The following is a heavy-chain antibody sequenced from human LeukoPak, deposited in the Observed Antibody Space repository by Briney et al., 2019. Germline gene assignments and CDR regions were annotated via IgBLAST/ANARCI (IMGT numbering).Heavy chain of an antibody. V-gene: IGHV3-30*03. CDR2: ISYDGGNK. D-gene: IGHD6-19*01. Sequence: TGGSLRLSCAASGFTFSSYDLHWVRQAPGKGLEWVAVISYDGGNKFYADSVKGRFTISRDNSKNTLYLQMNSLRAEDTAVYYCARDYRAPSSSIAVAGRGPYKYYFDYWGQGTLVTVSS. CDR3: ARDYRAPSSSIAVAGRGPYKYYFDY. J-gene: IGHJ4*02. CDR1: GFTFSSYD.